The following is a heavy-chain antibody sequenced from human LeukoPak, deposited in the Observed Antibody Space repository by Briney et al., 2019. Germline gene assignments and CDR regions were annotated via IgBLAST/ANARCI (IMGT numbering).Heavy chain of an antibody. CDR2: IRYDGSDK. D-gene: IGHD6-19*01. V-gene: IGHV3-30*02. J-gene: IGHJ4*02. Sequence: GGSLRLSCAASGFTLGGSGMHWVRQAPGKGLEWVAFIRYDGSDKHYADSVKGRFTISRDNSKNTLYLQMNSLRAEDTAVYYCAKSIPTIAVAVSTRQWGQGTLVTVSS. CDR3: AKSIPTIAVAVSTRQ. CDR1: GFTLGGSG.